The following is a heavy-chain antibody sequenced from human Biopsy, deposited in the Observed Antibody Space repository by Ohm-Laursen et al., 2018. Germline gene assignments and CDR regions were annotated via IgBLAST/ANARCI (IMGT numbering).Heavy chain of an antibody. Sequence: ASVKVSCKASGYSFSTYAVNWVRQARGQGLEWMGWMIPSSGKPGYAQRFQGRVTLTMNTSISTAYMELSGLRSEDTAVYFCARGYSRRVSIFEASIYWFDTWGQGTLVTVSS. V-gene: IGHV1-8*01. D-gene: IGHD6-6*01. CDR1: GYSFSTYA. J-gene: IGHJ5*02. CDR2: MIPSSGKP. CDR3: ARGYSRRVSIFEASIYWFDT.